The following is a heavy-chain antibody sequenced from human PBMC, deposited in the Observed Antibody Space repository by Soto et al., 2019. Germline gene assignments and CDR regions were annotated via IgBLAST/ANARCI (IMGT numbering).Heavy chain of an antibody. CDR1: GFTFSSYA. CDR3: VKEGIAVARIIY. V-gene: IGHV3-64D*06. Sequence: XGSLRLSCSAAGFTFSSYALHWVRQAPGKGLEYVSAISSNGGSTYYADSVKGRFTISRDNSKNTLYLQMSSLRAEDTAVYYCVKEGIAVARIIYWGQGTLVTVSS. D-gene: IGHD6-19*01. J-gene: IGHJ4*02. CDR2: ISSNGGST.